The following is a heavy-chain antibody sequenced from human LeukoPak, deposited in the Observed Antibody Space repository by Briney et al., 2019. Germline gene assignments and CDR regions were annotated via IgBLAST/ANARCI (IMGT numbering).Heavy chain of an antibody. Sequence: GGSLRLSCAASGFSLSNYWMNWVRQAPGKGLEWVANIKQDGSEKNYVDSVKGRFSISRDNAKSSLILQMNSLRDEDTAVYYCARGVWAPFDSWGQGTLVTVSS. CDR2: IKQDGSEK. J-gene: IGHJ4*02. D-gene: IGHD7-27*01. V-gene: IGHV3-7*01. CDR3: ARGVWAPFDS. CDR1: GFSLSNYW.